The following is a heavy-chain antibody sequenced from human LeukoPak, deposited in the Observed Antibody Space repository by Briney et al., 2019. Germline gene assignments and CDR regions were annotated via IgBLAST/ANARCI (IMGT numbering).Heavy chain of an antibody. Sequence: SVKVSCKASGGTFSSYAISWVRQAPGQGLERMGGIIPIFGTANYAQKFQGRVTITADESTSTAYMELSSLRSEDTAVYYCARSGRTVEMAYYFDYWGQGTLVTVSS. CDR2: IIPIFGTA. CDR1: GGTFSSYA. V-gene: IGHV1-69*13. CDR3: ARSGRTVEMAYYFDY. J-gene: IGHJ4*02. D-gene: IGHD5-24*01.